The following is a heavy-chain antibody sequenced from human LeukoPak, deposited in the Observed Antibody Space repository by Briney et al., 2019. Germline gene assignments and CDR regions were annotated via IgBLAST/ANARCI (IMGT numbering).Heavy chain of an antibody. CDR3: ARNVYNFNY. CDR1: GFTFSSYE. CDR2: ISSSGSTI. D-gene: IGHD3-10*02. J-gene: IGHJ4*02. V-gene: IGHV3-48*03. Sequence: GGSLRLSCAASGFTFSSYEMNWVRQAPGKGLEWVSYISSSGSTIYYADSVQGRFTTSRDNAQNSLYLQMSSLRAEDTAVYYCARNVYNFNYWGQGTLVTVSS.